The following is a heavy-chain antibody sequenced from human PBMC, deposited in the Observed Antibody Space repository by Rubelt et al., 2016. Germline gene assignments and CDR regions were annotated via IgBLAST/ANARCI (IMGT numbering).Heavy chain of an antibody. Sequence: EVQLVESGGGLVQPGGSLRLSCAASGFSFNIYEMNWVRQAPGKGLEWVSYITASGGARYYAEGGKGRFTVSRDNAKNLLYLQMNNVTDDDTALYYCVRDEYGVGGDPWGQGTLVTVSS. D-gene: IGHD2/OR15-2a*01. CDR1: GFSFNIYE. V-gene: IGHV3-48*03. CDR3: VRDEYGVGGDP. J-gene: IGHJ5*02. CDR2: ITASGGAR.